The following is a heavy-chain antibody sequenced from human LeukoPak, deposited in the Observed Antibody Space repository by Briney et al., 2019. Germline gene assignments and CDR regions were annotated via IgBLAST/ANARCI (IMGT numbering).Heavy chain of an antibody. CDR2: ISSTSTYI. V-gene: IGHV3-21*06. CDR1: GFSFSSYS. D-gene: IGHD2-2*01. Sequence: GGSLRLSCVASGFSFSSYSMNWVRQAPGKGLEWVSSISSTSTYIYYTDSVKGQFTISRDNAKNSQYLQMDSLRAEDTAVYYCARDPSAVPTAVNWFDPWGQGTLVTVSS. CDR3: ARDPSAVPTAVNWFDP. J-gene: IGHJ5*02.